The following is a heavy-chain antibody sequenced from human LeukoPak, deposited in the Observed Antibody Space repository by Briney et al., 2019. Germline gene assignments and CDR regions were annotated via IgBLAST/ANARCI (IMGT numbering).Heavy chain of an antibody. Sequence: GGSLRLSCAASGFTFSSYGMHWVRQAPGKGLEWVAVISYDGSNKYYADSVKGRFTISRDNSKNTLYVQMNSLRAEDTAVYYCAKHGENLVGTIGVYFDYWGQGTLVTVSS. J-gene: IGHJ4*02. CDR2: ISYDGSNK. CDR3: AKHGENLVGTIGVYFDY. D-gene: IGHD5-12*01. CDR1: GFTFSSYG. V-gene: IGHV3-30*18.